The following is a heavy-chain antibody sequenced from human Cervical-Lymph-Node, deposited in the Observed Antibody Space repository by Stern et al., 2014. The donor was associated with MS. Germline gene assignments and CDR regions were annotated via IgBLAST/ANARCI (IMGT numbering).Heavy chain of an antibody. CDR3: ARDLPRSGLDY. CDR1: GVPFSSYA. Sequence: VQLVESGGGVVQPGRSLRLSCAASGVPFSSYAMHWVRQAPGKGLEWVAVISYDGSNKYYADSVKGRFTISRDNSKNTLYLQMNSLRAEDTAVYYCARDLPRSGLDYWGQGTLVTVSS. CDR2: ISYDGSNK. V-gene: IGHV3-30*01. D-gene: IGHD2-15*01. J-gene: IGHJ4*02.